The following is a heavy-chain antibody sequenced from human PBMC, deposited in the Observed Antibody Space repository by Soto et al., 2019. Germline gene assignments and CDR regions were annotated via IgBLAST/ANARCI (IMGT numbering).Heavy chain of an antibody. Sequence: QVQLVESGGGVVQPGRSLRLSCAASGFTFSSYGMHWVRQAPGKGLEWVAVISYDGSNKYYADSVKGRFTISRDNSKNTLYLQMNSLRAEDTAVYYCAKEMATRDYYYYGMDVWGQGTTVTVSS. D-gene: IGHD5-12*01. V-gene: IGHV3-30*18. J-gene: IGHJ6*02. CDR1: GFTFSSYG. CDR3: AKEMATRDYYYYGMDV. CDR2: ISYDGSNK.